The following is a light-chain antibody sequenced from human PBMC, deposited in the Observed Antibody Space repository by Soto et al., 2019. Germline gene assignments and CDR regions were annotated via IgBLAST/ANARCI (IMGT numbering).Light chain of an antibody. J-gene: IGLJ1*01. CDR3: QSYDSSLSGSEV. Sequence: QSVLTQPPSVSGAPGQRVTISCTGSSSNIGAGYDVHWYQQLPGTAPKLLIYGNSNRPSGVPDRFSGSKAGTSASLAITGLEAEYEADYDCQSYDSSLSGSEVFGTGTKVTVL. CDR2: GNS. CDR1: SSNIGAGYD. V-gene: IGLV1-40*01.